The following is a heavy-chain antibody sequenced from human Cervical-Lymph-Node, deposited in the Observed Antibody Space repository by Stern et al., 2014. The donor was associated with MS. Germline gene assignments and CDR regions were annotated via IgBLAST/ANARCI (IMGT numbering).Heavy chain of an antibody. D-gene: IGHD3-22*01. Sequence: EVQLVESGGGFVQPGGSLSLSCAASGFPFSNYLIHWVRHVPGQGLVWVARKNRDGTNTGYADSVKGRFTISRDNAKNTLFLQMKSLRVDDTAVYYCARDDSSGYAVWGQGSLVTVSS. CDR3: ARDDSSGYAV. CDR1: GFPFSNYL. J-gene: IGHJ4*02. CDR2: KNRDGTNT. V-gene: IGHV3-74*01.